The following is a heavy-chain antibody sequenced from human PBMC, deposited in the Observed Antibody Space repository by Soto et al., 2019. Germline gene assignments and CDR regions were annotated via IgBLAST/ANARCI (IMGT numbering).Heavy chain of an antibody. CDR1: GFTFSSYA. J-gene: IGHJ5*02. V-gene: IGHV3-64*01. Sequence: PGGSLRLSCAASGFTFSSYAMHWVRQAPGKGLEYVSAISSNGGSTYYANSVKGRFTISRDNSKNTLYLQMGSLRAEDMAVYYCAREGTRRKKYYDFWSGYTEYNWFDPWGQGTLVTVSS. CDR2: ISSNGGST. D-gene: IGHD3-3*01. CDR3: AREGTRRKKYYDFWSGYTEYNWFDP.